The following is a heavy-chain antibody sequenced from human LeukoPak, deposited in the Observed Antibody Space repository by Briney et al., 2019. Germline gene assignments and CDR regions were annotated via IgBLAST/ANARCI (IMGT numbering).Heavy chain of an antibody. J-gene: IGHJ4*02. D-gene: IGHD5-18*01. V-gene: IGHV3-11*04. CDR1: GFTFSDYY. CDR3: ARDGGGYSYGADY. Sequence: PGGSLRLPCAASGFTFSDYYMSWIRQAPGKGLEWVSYISSSGSTIYYPDSVKGRFTISRDNSKNTLYLQMNSLRAEDTAVYYCARDGGGYSYGADYWGQGTLVTVSS. CDR2: ISSSGSTI.